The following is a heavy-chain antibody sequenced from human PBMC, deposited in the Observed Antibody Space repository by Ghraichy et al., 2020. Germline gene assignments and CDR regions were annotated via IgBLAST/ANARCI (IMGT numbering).Heavy chain of an antibody. Sequence: GGSLRLSCVGSGFTFRSYNMNWVRQSPGKGLEWVSYITSSSRTIFYADSVKGRFTISRDNAQNSLYLQMNSLRDEDTAVYYCARASRVVRFYYYDGMDVWGQGTTVTVSS. CDR3: ARASRVVRFYYYDGMDV. CDR2: ITSSSRTI. V-gene: IGHV3-48*02. J-gene: IGHJ6*02. D-gene: IGHD4-23*01. CDR1: GFTFRSYN.